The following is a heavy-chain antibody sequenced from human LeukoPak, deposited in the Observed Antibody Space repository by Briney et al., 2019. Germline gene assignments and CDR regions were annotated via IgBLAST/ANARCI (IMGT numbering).Heavy chain of an antibody. J-gene: IGHJ4*02. CDR3: ARRAGAYSHPYDY. CDR1: GDTFSSYG. D-gene: IGHD4/OR15-4a*01. Sequence: ASVKVSCKASGDTFSSYGINWVRQAPGQGLEWMGWISAYNGNTDYAQKLQGRVTMTTDTSTSTAYMELRSLRSDDTAVYYCARRAGAYSHPYDYWGQGTLVTVSS. CDR2: ISAYNGNT. V-gene: IGHV1-18*01.